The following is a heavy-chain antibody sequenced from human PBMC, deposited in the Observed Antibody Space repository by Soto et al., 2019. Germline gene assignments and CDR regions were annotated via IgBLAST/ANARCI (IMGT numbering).Heavy chain of an antibody. CDR3: AKNPRSGSYYEIDY. CDR1: GFTFSRYG. Sequence: QVQLVESGGGVVQPGRSLRLSCAASGFTFSRYGMHWVRQAPGKGLEWVAVISYDGSNKYYADSVKGRFTISRDNSKNTLYLQMNSLRAEDTAVYYCAKNPRSGSYYEIDYGGQGTLVTVSS. CDR2: ISYDGSNK. V-gene: IGHV3-30*18. D-gene: IGHD1-26*01. J-gene: IGHJ4*02.